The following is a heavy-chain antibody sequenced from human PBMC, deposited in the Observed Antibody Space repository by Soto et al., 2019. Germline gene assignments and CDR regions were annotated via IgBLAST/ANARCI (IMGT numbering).Heavy chain of an antibody. CDR1: GFTFSSYA. D-gene: IGHD1-26*01. Sequence: GGSLRLSCAASGFTFSSYAMSWARQAPGKGLEWVAVIWYDGSNKYYADSVKGRFTISRDNSKNTLYLQMNSLRAEDTAVYYCARDSRSGGFQHWGQGTLVTVSS. J-gene: IGHJ1*01. CDR2: IWYDGSNK. CDR3: ARDSRSGGFQH. V-gene: IGHV3-33*08.